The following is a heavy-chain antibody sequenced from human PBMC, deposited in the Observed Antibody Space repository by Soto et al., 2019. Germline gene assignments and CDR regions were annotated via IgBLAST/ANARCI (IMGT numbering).Heavy chain of an antibody. CDR2: IIPIFGTA. J-gene: IGHJ4*02. V-gene: IGHV1-69*01. Sequence: QVQLVQSGAEVKKPGSSVKVSCTASGGTFSSYAISWVRQAPGQGLEWMGGIIPIFGTANYAQKFQGRVTLTADESTSKAYMDLSSLRSEDTAVYCCARDPGRRDGYNYSCDYWGQGTLVTVSS. D-gene: IGHD5-12*01. CDR1: GGTFSSYA. CDR3: ARDPGRRDGYNYSCDY.